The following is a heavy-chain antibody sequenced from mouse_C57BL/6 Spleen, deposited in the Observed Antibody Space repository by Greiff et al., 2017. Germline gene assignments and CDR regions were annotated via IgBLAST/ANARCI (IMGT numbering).Heavy chain of an antibody. V-gene: IGHV5-4*01. J-gene: IGHJ4*01. Sequence: EVHLVESGGGLVKPGGSLKLSCAASGFTFSSYAMSWVRQTPENRLEWVATISDGGSYTYYPDNVKGRFTISRDTAKNNLYLQMSHMQSEDTAMYYCAREGGNYEDYYAMDYWGQGTLVTVSA. CDR1: GFTFSSYA. CDR2: ISDGGSYT. D-gene: IGHD2-1*01. CDR3: AREGGNYEDYYAMDY.